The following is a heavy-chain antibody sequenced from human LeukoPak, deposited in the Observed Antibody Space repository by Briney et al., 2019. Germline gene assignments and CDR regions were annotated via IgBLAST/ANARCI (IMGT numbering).Heavy chain of an antibody. Sequence: PGRSLRLSCAASGFTFSSYAMHWVRQAPGKGLEWVAVISYDGSNKYYADSVKGRFTISRDNSKNTLYLQMNSLRAEDTAVYYCARPSVSGYYYAPFQHWGQGTLVTVSS. CDR1: GFTFSSYA. V-gene: IGHV3-30-3*01. J-gene: IGHJ1*01. D-gene: IGHD3-22*01. CDR3: ARPSVSGYYYAPFQH. CDR2: ISYDGSNK.